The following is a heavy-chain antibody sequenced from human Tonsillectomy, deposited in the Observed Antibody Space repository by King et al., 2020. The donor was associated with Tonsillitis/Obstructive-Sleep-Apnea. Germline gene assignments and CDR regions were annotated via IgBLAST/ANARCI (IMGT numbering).Heavy chain of an antibody. Sequence: VQLVQSGAEVKKPGESLRISCKGSGYSFTSYWISWVRQMPGKGLEWMGRIDPSDSYTNYSPSFQGHVTISADKSISTAYLQWSSLKASDTAMYYCAVPGYCSSTSCYDYYYYYMDVWGKGTTVTVSS. CDR2: IDPSDSYT. CDR1: GYSFTSYW. V-gene: IGHV5-10-1*01. J-gene: IGHJ6*03. D-gene: IGHD2-2*01. CDR3: AVPGYCSSTSCYDYYYYYMDV.